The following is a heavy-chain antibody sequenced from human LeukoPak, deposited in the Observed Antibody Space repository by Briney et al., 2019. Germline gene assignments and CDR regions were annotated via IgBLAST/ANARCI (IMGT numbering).Heavy chain of an antibody. CDR3: ARGALRYYGSGSYYNLDY. CDR1: GGSISSYY. D-gene: IGHD3-10*01. CDR2: IYYSGST. Sequence: SETLSLTCTVSGGSISSYYWSRIRQPPGKGLEWIGYIYYSGSTNYNPSLKSRVTISVDTSKNQFSLKLSSVTAADTAVYYCARGALRYYGSGSYYNLDYWGQGTLVTVSS. J-gene: IGHJ4*02. V-gene: IGHV4-59*01.